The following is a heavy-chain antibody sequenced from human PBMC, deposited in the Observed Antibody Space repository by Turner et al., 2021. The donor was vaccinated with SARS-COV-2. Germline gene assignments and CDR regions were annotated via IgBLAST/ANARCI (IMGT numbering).Heavy chain of an antibody. CDR1: GFTFSRYS. D-gene: IGHD2-15*01. J-gene: IGHJ4*02. CDR2: MSSTGTII. Sequence: EVQLLEAGVGLVQPGVSRRLSFSASGFTFSRYSLTLVRQAPGKGLEWLAYMSSTGTIIYYADSVKGRVTIARDNAKKSLYLQMNSLRDEDTALYFCVRDHVYCSGGPGYSDVWGQGILVTVSS. V-gene: IGHV3-48*02. CDR3: VRDHVYCSGGPGYSDV.